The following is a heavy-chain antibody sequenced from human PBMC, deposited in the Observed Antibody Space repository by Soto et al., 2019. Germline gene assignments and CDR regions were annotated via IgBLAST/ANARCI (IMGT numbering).Heavy chain of an antibody. CDR2: ISGSGGST. J-gene: IGHJ4*02. V-gene: IGHV3-23*01. CDR1: GFTFSSYA. D-gene: IGHD5-18*01. CDR3: AKDPHPGGYSYGSIDY. Sequence: PGGSLRLSCAASGFTFSSYAMSWVRQAPGKGLEWVSAISGSGGSTYYADSVKGRFTISRDNSKNTLYLQMNSLRAEDTAVYYCAKDPHPGGYSYGSIDYWGQGTLVTVSS.